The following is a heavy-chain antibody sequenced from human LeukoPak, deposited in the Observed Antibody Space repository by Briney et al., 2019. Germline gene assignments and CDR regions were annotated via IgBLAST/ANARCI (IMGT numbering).Heavy chain of an antibody. J-gene: IGHJ4*02. CDR1: GFTFSSYW. CDR3: GRVVTTSED. D-gene: IGHD2-21*02. Sequence: AGGSLRRSCAASGFTFSSYWMHWVRQAPGKGLVWVSRINSDGSSTDYADSVKGRFTISRDNAKNTLYLQMNSLRAEDTAIYYCGRVVTTSEDWGQGILVTVST. CDR2: INSDGSST. V-gene: IGHV3-74*01.